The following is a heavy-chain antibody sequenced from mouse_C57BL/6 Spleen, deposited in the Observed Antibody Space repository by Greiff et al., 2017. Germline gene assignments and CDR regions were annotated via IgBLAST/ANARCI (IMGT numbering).Heavy chain of an antibody. CDR3: ARGQLRLPFDY. CDR2: IDPSDSYT. V-gene: IGHV1-69*01. J-gene: IGHJ2*01. CDR1: GYTFTSYW. Sequence: QVQLQQPGAELVMPGASVKLSCKASGYTFTSYWMHWVKQRPGQGLEWIGEIDPSDSYTNYNQKFKGKSTLTVDKSSSTAYMQLRSLTSEDSAVEYCARGQLRLPFDYWGQGTTLTVSS. D-gene: IGHD3-2*02.